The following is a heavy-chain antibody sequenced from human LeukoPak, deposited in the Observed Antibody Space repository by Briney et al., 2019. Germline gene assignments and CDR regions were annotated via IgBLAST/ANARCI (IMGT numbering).Heavy chain of an antibody. V-gene: IGHV1-18*01. Sequence: ASVKVSCKASGYTFTSYGITWLRQAPGEGLEWMGWISTYNDNTNYAQKLQGRVTMTTDTSTSTAYMELRSLRSDDTAVYYCARRYISTIFGVVIYYFDYWGQGTLVTVSS. J-gene: IGHJ4*02. CDR3: ARRYISTIFGVVIYYFDY. D-gene: IGHD3-3*01. CDR1: GYTFTSYG. CDR2: ISTYNDNT.